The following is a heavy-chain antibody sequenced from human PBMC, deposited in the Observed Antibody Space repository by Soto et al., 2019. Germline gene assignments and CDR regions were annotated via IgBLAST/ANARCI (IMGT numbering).Heavy chain of an antibody. J-gene: IGHJ6*02. CDR3: AIDMGQHLVMMSYYYAMDA. CDR1: GYSFNTYA. D-gene: IGHD6-6*01. CDR2: INAGNVNT. V-gene: IGHV1-3*01. Sequence: QVQLVQSGAEVKKPGASVKVSCKASGYSFNTYAMHWVRQAPGQRLEWLAWINAGNVNTKYSQQFQARLTVTRDTSVSTAYMELSSLTYDDTAVYYCAIDMGQHLVMMSYYYAMDAWGQGTTVTVSS.